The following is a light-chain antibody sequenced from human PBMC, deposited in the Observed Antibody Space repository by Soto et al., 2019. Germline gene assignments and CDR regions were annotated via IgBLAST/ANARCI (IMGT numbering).Light chain of an antibody. CDR3: LQEYNYPWT. CDR2: GAS. Sequence: MTQSPATLSVSPGESATLSCRASQSLSSTVAWYQQKPGQAPRLLIYGASTRATGTPARFSGSGSGTEFTLTISSLQPEDFATYYCLQEYNYPWTFGQGTKVDIK. CDR1: QSLSST. V-gene: IGKV3-15*01. J-gene: IGKJ1*01.